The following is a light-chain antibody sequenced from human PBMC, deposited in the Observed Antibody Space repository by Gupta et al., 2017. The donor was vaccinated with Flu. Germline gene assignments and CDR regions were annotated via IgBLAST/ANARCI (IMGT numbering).Light chain of an antibody. V-gene: IGKV1-39*01. J-gene: IGKJ4*01. CDR3: QHNYGTPLT. Sequence: DIQMTQSPSSLSASVGDRVTITCRASQSIGDYLSWYQHRPGKAPKLLIYGASSLQSGGPSRFSGGGSGTDFTRTISSLLPEDFATYYCQHNYGTPLTFGGGTKVDI. CDR2: GAS. CDR1: QSIGDY.